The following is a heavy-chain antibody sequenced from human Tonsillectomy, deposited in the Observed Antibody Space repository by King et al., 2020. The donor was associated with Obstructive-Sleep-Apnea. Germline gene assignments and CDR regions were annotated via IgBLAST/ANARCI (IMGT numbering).Heavy chain of an antibody. J-gene: IGHJ4*02. Sequence: VQLVESGAEVKEPGASVKVSCKASGYTFTSYTIIWVRQAPGQGLEWMGWISGYNGDTNYAQKLQGRVTMTTDTSTSTAYMELRSLRSDDTAVYYCARLNGDYGYFFDYWGQGTLVTVSS. D-gene: IGHD4-17*01. V-gene: IGHV1-18*01. CDR2: ISGYNGDT. CDR1: GYTFTSYT. CDR3: ARLNGDYGYFFDY.